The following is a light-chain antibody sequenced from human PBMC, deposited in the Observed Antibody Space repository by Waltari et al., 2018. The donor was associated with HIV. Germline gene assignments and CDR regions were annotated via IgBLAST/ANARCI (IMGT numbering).Light chain of an antibody. J-gene: IGLJ2*01. CDR3: YSTDNSGHHRV. CDR2: EDS. V-gene: IGLV3-10*01. CDR1: ALPKKY. Sequence: SYELTQPPSVAVSPGQTARITCTGDALPKKYAYWYQKKSGQAPVLVIYEDSKRPSGFPERFSGSSSGTTATLTISGAQVEDEAYYYCYSTDNSGHHRVFGTGTKLTVL.